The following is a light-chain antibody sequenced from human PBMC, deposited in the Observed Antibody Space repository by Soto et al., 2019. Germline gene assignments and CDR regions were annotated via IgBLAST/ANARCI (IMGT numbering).Light chain of an antibody. CDR3: PQYSLYPWT. CDR1: QSVGSW. CDR2: KAS. V-gene: IGKV1-5*03. Sequence: QMTQSPSTLSASVGDRVTITCCASQSVGSWLAWHQQKAGRAPKVLVYKASSLHNGVPSRFSGSGSGTEFTLTISSLQPDDVATYFCPQYSLYPWTFGQGTKVEIK. J-gene: IGKJ1*01.